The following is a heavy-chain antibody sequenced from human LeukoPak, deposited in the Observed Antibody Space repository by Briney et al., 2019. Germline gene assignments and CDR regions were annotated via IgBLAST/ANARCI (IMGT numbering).Heavy chain of an antibody. CDR2: INPSGGST. D-gene: IGHD2-8*01. CDR3: AREDVVLVDAVRYYYYGMDV. V-gene: IGHV1-46*01. Sequence: ASVKVSFKASGYTFTSYGISWVRQAPGQGLEWMGIINPSGGSTSYAQKFQDRVTMTRDTSTSTVYMELSSLKSEDTAVYYYAREDVVLVDAVRYYYYGMDVWGQGTTVTVSS. J-gene: IGHJ6*01. CDR1: GYTFTSYG.